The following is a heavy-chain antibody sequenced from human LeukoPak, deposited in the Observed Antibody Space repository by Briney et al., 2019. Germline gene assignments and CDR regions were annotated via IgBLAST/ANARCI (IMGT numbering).Heavy chain of an antibody. CDR2: IYTSGST. J-gene: IGHJ6*04. Sequence: SETLSLTCTVSGGSISSGSYYWSWIRQPAGKGLEWIGRIYTSGSTNYNPSLKSRVTISVDTSKNQFSLKLSSVTAADTAVYYCASAGAKDVWGKGTTVTVSS. V-gene: IGHV4-61*02. CDR3: ASAGAKDV. CDR1: GGSISSGSYY.